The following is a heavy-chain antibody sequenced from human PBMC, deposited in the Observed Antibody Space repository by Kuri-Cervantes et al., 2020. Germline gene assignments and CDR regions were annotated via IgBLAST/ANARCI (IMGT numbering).Heavy chain of an antibody. CDR2: IHYSGNT. CDR3: ARHSWKASYSSSSRGGFDY. CDR1: ISGDTFS. V-gene: IGHV4-39*01. Sequence: SETLSLTCTVSISGDTFSWGWIRQPPGEGLGWIGGIHYSGNTYYCPSLKSRVIISVDTSKNQFSLKLSSVTAADTAVYYCARHSWKASYSSSSRGGFDYWGQGTLVTVSS. J-gene: IGHJ4*02. D-gene: IGHD6-6*01.